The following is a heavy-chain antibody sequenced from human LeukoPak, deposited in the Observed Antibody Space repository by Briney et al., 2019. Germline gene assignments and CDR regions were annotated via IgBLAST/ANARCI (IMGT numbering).Heavy chain of an antibody. CDR3: ARDITETGTTHNDAFDI. V-gene: IGHV3-23*01. CDR2: ISGSGGST. J-gene: IGHJ3*02. D-gene: IGHD3-3*01. Sequence: PGGSLRLSCAASGFTFSSYAMSWVRQAPGKGLEWVSAISGSGGSTYYADSVKGRFTISRDNSKNTLYLQMNSLRAEDTAVYYCARDITETGTTHNDAFDIWGQGTMVTVSS. CDR1: GFTFSSYA.